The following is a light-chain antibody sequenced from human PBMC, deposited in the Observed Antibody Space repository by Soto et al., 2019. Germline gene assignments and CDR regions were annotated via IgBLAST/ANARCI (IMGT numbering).Light chain of an antibody. Sequence: DIQMTQSPSSVSASVGDRVIITCRASQGVSGWLAWYQRKPGKAPKLLIYVTSSLQSGVPSRFSGSGSGTDFTLTISSLQPEDFATYYCQQSYSTPPTFGQGTKVDIK. CDR2: VTS. CDR3: QQSYSTPPT. J-gene: IGKJ1*01. V-gene: IGKV1-12*01. CDR1: QGVSGW.